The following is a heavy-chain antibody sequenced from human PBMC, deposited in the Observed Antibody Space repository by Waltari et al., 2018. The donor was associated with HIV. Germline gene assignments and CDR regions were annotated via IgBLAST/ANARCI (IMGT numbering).Heavy chain of an antibody. CDR1: GFTFTNAW. CDR3: AWHYYDY. Sequence: EVQLVESGGGLVQPGGSLRLSCAASGFTFTNAWMSWVRQAPGKGLEWIGRMKNKADGETIDYAAPVKGRFTISRDDSKNTVYLQMNSLKTEDTAVYFCAWHYYDYWGQGTLVTVSS. J-gene: IGHJ4*02. V-gene: IGHV3-15*01. CDR2: MKNKADGETI.